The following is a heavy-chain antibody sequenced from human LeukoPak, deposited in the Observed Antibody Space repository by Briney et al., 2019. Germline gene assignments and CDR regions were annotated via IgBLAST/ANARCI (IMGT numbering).Heavy chain of an antibody. Sequence: PGGSLRLSCAASGFTFSGSAVHWVRQASGKGLEWVGRIRSKANSYATAYAASVKGRFTISRDDSKNTAYLQMNSLKTEDTAVYYCTTYSPGDAFDIWGQGTMVTVSS. CDR3: TTYSPGDAFDI. J-gene: IGHJ3*02. V-gene: IGHV3-73*01. CDR2: IRSKANSYAT. D-gene: IGHD1-14*01. CDR1: GFTFSGSA.